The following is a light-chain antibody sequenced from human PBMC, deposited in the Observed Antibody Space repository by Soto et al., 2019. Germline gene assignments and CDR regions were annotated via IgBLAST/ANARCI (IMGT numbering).Light chain of an antibody. J-gene: IGKJ4*01. CDR2: GAS. CDR1: QSVNNNY. V-gene: IGKV3-20*01. CDR3: QQRSRSNT. Sequence: VLTQSPGTLSLSPGERATLSCRASQSVNNNYLAWYQQKPGQSPRLLIYGASIRAPAIPDRFSGSGAGTAVTLTTRRMEGEDSEEDYCQQRSRSNTFGGGTKVEIK.